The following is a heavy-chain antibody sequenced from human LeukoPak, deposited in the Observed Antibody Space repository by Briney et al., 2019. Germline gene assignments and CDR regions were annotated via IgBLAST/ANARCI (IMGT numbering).Heavy chain of an antibody. Sequence: GGSLRLSCAASGFTFSSYGMHWVRQAPGKGLEWVAFIRYDGSDKYYADSVKGRFTISRDNSKNTLYLQMNSLRAEDTAVYYCAKIVSGRAYYYYYYMDVWGKGTTVTISS. CDR2: IRYDGSDK. J-gene: IGHJ6*03. V-gene: IGHV3-30*02. CDR3: AKIVSGRAYYYYYYMDV. CDR1: GFTFSSYG. D-gene: IGHD6-19*01.